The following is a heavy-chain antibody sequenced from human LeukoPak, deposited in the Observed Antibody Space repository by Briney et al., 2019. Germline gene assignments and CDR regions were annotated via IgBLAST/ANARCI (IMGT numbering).Heavy chain of an antibody. CDR1: GFTFSSSG. J-gene: IGHJ5*02. CDR2: IWYDGSNK. D-gene: IGHD6-13*01. CDR3: ARSKGIAAAISNWFDP. V-gene: IGHV3-33*01. Sequence: GGSLRLSCAASGFTFSSSGMHSVRQAPGKGLEWVAAIWYDGSNKYYADSVKGRFTIARDNSKNALYLQMNSLRAEDTAVYYCARSKGIAAAISNWFDPWGQGTLVTVSS.